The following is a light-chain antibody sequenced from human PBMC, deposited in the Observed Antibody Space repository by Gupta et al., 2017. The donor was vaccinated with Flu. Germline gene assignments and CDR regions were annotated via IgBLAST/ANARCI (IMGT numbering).Light chain of an antibody. V-gene: IGLV3-21*03. CDR3: QVWESSSDQYV. CDR2: DDS. J-gene: IGLJ1*01. CDR1: NMGSKR. Sequence: GKTGRINRGGNNMGSKRAHWYQQKPGQAPGLVGYDDSDRPSGIPERFAGSNSGNTDTLTSSRVEDGDEADYYWQVWESSSDQYVFGTGTKVTGL.